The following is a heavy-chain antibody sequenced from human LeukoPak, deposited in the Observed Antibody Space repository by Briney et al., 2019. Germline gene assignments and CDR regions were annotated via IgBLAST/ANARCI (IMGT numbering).Heavy chain of an antibody. J-gene: IGHJ4*02. V-gene: IGHV3-23*01. CDR3: AITVTTSY. Sequence: GGSLRLSCVGSGFRFSNYAMNWVRQAPGKGLQWVSALSRSGSRTFYADSVKGRFTISRDNSKNTLYLQMNSLRAEDTAVYYCAITVTTSYWGQGTLVTVSS. D-gene: IGHD4-17*01. CDR2: LSRSGSRT. CDR1: GFRFSNYA.